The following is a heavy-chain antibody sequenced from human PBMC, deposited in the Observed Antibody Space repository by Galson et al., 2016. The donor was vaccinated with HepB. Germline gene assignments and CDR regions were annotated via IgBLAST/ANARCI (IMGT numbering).Heavy chain of an antibody. CDR1: GFTFSSYW. J-gene: IGHJ4*02. CDR2: IKQDGSEK. V-gene: IGHV3-7*01. D-gene: IGHD5-18*01. CDR3: ARDPYVDTAMVTEGGGDYFDY. Sequence: SLRLSCAASGFTFSSYWMSWVRQAPGKGLEWVANIKQDGSEKYYVDSVKGRFTISRDNAKNSLYLQMNSLRAEDTAVSYCARDPYVDTAMVTEGGGDYFDYWGQGTLVTVSS.